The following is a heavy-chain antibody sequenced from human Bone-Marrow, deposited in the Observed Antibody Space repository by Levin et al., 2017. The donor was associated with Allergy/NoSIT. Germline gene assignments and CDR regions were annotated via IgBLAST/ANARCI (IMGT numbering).Heavy chain of an antibody. Sequence: KVSCKASGFAFGSDWIAWLRQMPGTGLELMGLIYPADSDIRYSPSFQGHVTISADTSIRTAYLQWSSLKASDTAVYYCARSMGRSYYFYYYALDVWGRGTTVTVSS. CDR1: GFAFGSDW. J-gene: IGHJ6*02. CDR2: IYPADSDI. D-gene: IGHD1-26*01. CDR3: ARSMGRSYYFYYYALDV. V-gene: IGHV5-51*01.